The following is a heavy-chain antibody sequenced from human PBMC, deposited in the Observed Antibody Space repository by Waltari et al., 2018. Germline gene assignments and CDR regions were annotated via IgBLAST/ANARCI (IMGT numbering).Heavy chain of an antibody. Sequence: EVQLVESGGGLVQPGGSLRLSCAASGFTFSSYWMHWVRQAPGKGLVWVSRINSEGSSTSYADSVKGRFTISRDNAKNTLYLQMNSLRAEDTAVYYWARDGYINWFDPWGQGTLVTVSS. CDR2: INSEGSST. CDR3: ARDGYINWFDP. V-gene: IGHV3-74*01. J-gene: IGHJ5*02. D-gene: IGHD5-12*01. CDR1: GFTFSSYW.